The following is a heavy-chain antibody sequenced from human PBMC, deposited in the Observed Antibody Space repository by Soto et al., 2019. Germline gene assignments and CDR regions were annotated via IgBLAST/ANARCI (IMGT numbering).Heavy chain of an antibody. CDR2: LSGSGTST. D-gene: IGHD6-19*01. CDR1: GFSFVNYA. V-gene: IGHV3-23*01. Sequence: GGSLRLSCAASGFSFVNYAMNWVRQAPGKGLEWVSGLSGSGTSTYYADSVKGRFTISRDNSRDTLFLQMNSLTADDTAVNYCAKATTNGGWFNPFD. CDR3: AKATTNGGWFNPFD. J-gene: IGHJ4*01.